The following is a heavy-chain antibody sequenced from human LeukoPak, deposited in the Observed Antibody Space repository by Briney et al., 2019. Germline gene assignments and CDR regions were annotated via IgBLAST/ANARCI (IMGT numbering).Heavy chain of an antibody. CDR3: ARDRGYRGRWDY. J-gene: IGHJ4*02. V-gene: IGHV1-18*01. CDR1: GYTFISYG. Sequence: ASVKVSCKASGYTFISYGINWVRQAPGQGLEWMGWISVYNGNTKYAQKLQGRVTMTIETSTSTVYMELRSLRSDDTAVYYCARDRGYRGRWDYWGQGTLVTVSS. CDR2: ISVYNGNT. D-gene: IGHD5-18*01.